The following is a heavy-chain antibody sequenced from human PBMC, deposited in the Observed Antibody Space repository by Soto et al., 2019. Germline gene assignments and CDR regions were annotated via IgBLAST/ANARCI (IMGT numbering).Heavy chain of an antibody. V-gene: IGHV3-30*03. J-gene: IGHJ1*01. CDR1: GFGFDAYG. CDR2: ITYDGSHQ. Sequence: QVKLVESGGGVVHPGGSLRLSCAASGFGFDAYGIHWVRRAPGKGLEWVAVITYDGSHQYYRDSVKGRFTISRDNVRKTMFLQMDNLQHEDTAMYFCARGSQYNDGPLAYFDHWGKGTLVTVSS. CDR3: ARGSQYNDGPLAYFDH. D-gene: IGHD5-18*01.